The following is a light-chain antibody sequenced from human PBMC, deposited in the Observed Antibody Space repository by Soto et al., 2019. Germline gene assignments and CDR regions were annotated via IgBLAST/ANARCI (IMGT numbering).Light chain of an antibody. CDR1: DLRSKS. Sequence: SYELTQPPSVSVAPGQTARITCGGNDLRSKSVHWYEQKPGQAPALVLYDDRYRPPGIPERLSGSKSGKTATLTISRVEAGDVADYFCQASDDRNGQQGVFGTGTKV. CDR3: QASDDRNGQQGV. J-gene: IGLJ1*01. V-gene: IGLV3-21*02. CDR2: DDR.